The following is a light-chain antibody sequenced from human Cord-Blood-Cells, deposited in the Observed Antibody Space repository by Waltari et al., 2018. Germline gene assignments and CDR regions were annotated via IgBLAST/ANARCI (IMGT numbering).Light chain of an antibody. J-gene: IGLJ2*01. V-gene: IGLV2-23*01. Sequence: QSALTQPASVSASPGQSITISCTGTSRDVGSYNLVSWYQQHPGKAPKLMIYEGSKRPSGVSNRFSGSKSGNTASLTISGLQAEDEADYYCCSYAGSSNVVFGGGTKLTVL. CDR2: EGS. CDR1: SRDVGSYNL. CDR3: CSYAGSSNVV.